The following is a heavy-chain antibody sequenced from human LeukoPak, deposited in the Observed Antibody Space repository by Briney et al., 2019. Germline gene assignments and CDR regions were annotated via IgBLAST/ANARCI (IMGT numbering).Heavy chain of an antibody. J-gene: IGHJ3*02. CDR1: GGSFSGYY. V-gene: IGHV4-34*01. CDR2: XXXSGST. D-gene: IGHD3-16*02. Sequence: SETLSLTCAVCGGSFSGYYWSWIRQPPGKGLEXXXXXXXSGSTNYNPSLKSRVTISVDTSKNQFSLKLSSVTAADTAVYYCARMPYVWGSYRPRNAFDIWGQGTMVTVSS. CDR3: ARMPYVWGSYRPRNAFDI.